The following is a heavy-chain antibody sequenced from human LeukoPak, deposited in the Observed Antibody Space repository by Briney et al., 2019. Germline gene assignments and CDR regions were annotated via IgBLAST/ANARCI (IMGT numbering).Heavy chain of an antibody. V-gene: IGHV4-4*02. D-gene: IGHD6-19*01. J-gene: IGHJ3*02. Sequence: SXXXXXXXNWWSWVRQPPGKGLEWIGDIYHSGSTNYNPSLKRRVTISIDXXKNQFSMKLSSVTAADTAVYYCASGGWHDAFDIWGQGTMVTVSS. CDR3: ASGGWHDAFDI. CDR2: IYHSGST. CDR1: XXXXXXXNW.